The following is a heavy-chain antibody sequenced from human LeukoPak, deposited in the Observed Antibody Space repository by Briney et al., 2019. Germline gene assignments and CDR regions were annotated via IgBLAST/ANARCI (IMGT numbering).Heavy chain of an antibody. Sequence: ASVKVSCKASGYTFTSYGISWVRQAPGQGLEWMGWISAYNGNTNYAQKLQGRVTMTTDTSTSTAYMELRSLRSDDTAVYYCARDRLVVVPAAIGRKDYWGQGTLVTVSS. CDR2: ISAYNGNT. D-gene: IGHD2-2*01. J-gene: IGHJ4*02. CDR1: GYTFTSYG. CDR3: ARDRLVVVPAAIGRKDY. V-gene: IGHV1-18*01.